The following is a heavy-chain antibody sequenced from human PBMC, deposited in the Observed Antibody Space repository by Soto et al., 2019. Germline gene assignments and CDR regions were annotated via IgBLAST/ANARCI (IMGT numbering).Heavy chain of an antibody. V-gene: IGHV3-74*01. Sequence: EVQLVESGGGLVQPRGSLSLSCAASGFTFSNFWMTWVRQAPGKGLVWVSRIKSDGSSTSYADSVKGRFTISRDNAKNTLFLQVNTLRAEDTAVYYCARENDSVCFYGYWGQGTLVTVSS. CDR3: ARENDSVCFYGY. J-gene: IGHJ4*02. CDR1: GFTFSNFW. D-gene: IGHD1-26*01. CDR2: IKSDGSST.